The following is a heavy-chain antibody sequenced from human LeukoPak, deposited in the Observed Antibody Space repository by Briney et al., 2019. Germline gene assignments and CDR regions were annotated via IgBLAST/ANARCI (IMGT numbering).Heavy chain of an antibody. CDR2: IYYSGST. Sequence: PSETLSLTCTVSGGSISSYYWSWIRHPPGKGLERIGYIYYSGSTNYNPSLKSRVTISVDTSKNQFALKLSSVTAADTAVYYCARYERILGFLSAGSGTKGSDAFDIWGQGTMVTVSS. CDR3: ARYERILGFLSAGSGTKGSDAFDI. J-gene: IGHJ3*02. D-gene: IGHD3-10*01. CDR1: GGSISSYY. V-gene: IGHV4-59*01.